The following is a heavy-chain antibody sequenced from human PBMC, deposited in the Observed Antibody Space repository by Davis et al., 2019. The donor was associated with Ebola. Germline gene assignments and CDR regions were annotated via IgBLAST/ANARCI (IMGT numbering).Heavy chain of an antibody. CDR2: ISSDGINE. CDR3: AKDKTTVTQYWYLDL. J-gene: IGHJ2*01. D-gene: IGHD4-17*01. V-gene: IGHV3-30*18. CDR1: GFRFSSYG. Sequence: GESLKISCAASGFRFSSYGMYWVRQAPGKGLEWVAVISSDGINEYYADSVKGRFTISRDNAKNTLYLQMNSLRAEDTALYFCAKDKTTVTQYWYLDLWGRGTLVTVSS.